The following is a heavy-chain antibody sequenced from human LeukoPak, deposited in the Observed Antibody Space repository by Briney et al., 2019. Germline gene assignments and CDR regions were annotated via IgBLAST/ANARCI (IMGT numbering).Heavy chain of an antibody. D-gene: IGHD1-1*01. V-gene: IGHV3-30-3*01. CDR2: ISYDGSNK. J-gene: IGHJ4*02. CDR3: ARRLGRRDPVDY. Sequence: GGSLRLSCAASGFTFSSYAMHWVRQAPGKGLEWVAVISYDGSNKYYADSVKGRFTISRDNSRNTLYLQMNSLRAEDTAVYYCARRLGRRDPVDYWGQGTLVTVSS. CDR1: GFTFSSYA.